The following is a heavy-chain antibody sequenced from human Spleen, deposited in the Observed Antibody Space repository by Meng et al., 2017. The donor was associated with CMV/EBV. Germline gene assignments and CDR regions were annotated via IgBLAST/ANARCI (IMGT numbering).Heavy chain of an antibody. V-gene: IGHV1-2*02. Sequence: KASGYTFNDYFIHWVRQAPGQGLEWLGYFNPKTGDANLPQKFQGRVTLTTDAYISTAYMELRRLTSDDTAVYFCARDEYGDIPVEYWGQGTLVTVSS. CDR2: FNPKTGDA. CDR1: GYTFNDYF. J-gene: IGHJ4*02. CDR3: ARDEYGDIPVEY. D-gene: IGHD4-17*01.